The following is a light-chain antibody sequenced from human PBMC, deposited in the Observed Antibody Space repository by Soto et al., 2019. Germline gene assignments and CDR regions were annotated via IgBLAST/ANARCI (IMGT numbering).Light chain of an antibody. CDR2: DAS. CDR1: QPVSDK. CDR3: QQRSVWPIT. J-gene: IGKJ5*01. Sequence: EVVMTQSPANLSLSPGAGAPLSCWASQPVSDKLAWYQQKPGQSPRLLIYDASHRATGVPARFSGSGSGTDFTLTISGLEPEDFAVYYCQQRSVWPITFGQGTRLE. V-gene: IGKV3-11*01.